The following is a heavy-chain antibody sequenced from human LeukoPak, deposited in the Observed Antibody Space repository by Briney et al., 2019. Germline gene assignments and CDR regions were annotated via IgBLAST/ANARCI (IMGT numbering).Heavy chain of an antibody. CDR2: INHSGST. V-gene: IGHV4-34*01. D-gene: IGHD3-3*01. CDR1: GGSFSGYY. CDR3: ARAEPYYDFWSGYYSDAFDI. Sequence: SQTLSLTCAVYGGSFSGYYWSWIRQPPGKGLEWIGEINHSGSTNYNPSLKSRVTISVDTSKNQFSLKLCSVTAADTAVYYCARAEPYYDFWSGYYSDAFDIWGQGTMVTVSS. J-gene: IGHJ3*02.